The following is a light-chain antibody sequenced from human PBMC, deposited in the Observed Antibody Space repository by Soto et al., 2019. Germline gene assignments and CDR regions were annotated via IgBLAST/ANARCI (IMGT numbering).Light chain of an antibody. CDR3: QHYGRSSLT. J-gene: IGKJ4*01. Sequence: VLTKSSATLDLSPWERATLSCRASQSVSSTYLAWYQHKPSQAPRLLIYRASNQATGIPDRFSGSGSGTDFTLTISRLEPEDFAVYYCQHYGRSSLTFGGGTKVDIK. V-gene: IGKV3-20*01. CDR2: RAS. CDR1: QSVSSTY.